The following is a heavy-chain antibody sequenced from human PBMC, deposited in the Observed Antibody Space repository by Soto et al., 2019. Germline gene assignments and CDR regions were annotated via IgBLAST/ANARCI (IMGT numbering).Heavy chain of an antibody. CDR2: IKSKTDGGTT. V-gene: IGHV3-15*01. D-gene: IGHD3-22*01. Sequence: LSLSCAASGLTFSNAWMSWVRQAPGKGLEWVGRIKSKTDGGTTDYAAPVKGRFTISRDDSKNTLYLQMNSLKTEDTAVYHCTTDNSGYYDLDYWGQGTLVTVSS. CDR1: GLTFSNAW. CDR3: TTDNSGYYDLDY. J-gene: IGHJ4*02.